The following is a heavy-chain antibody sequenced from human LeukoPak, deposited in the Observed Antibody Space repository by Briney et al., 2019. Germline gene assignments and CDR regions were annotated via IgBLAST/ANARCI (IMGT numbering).Heavy chain of an antibody. D-gene: IGHD2-2*01. CDR1: GFTFSSYA. V-gene: IGHV3-23*01. CDR3: AKLQKYQLLLYYFDY. J-gene: IGHJ4*02. Sequence: GGSLRLSCAASGFTFSSYAMSWVRQAPGEGLEWVSAISGSGGSTYYADSVKGRFTISRDNSKNTLYLQMNSLRAEDTAVYYCAKLQKYQLLLYYFDYWGQGTLVTVSS. CDR2: ISGSGGST.